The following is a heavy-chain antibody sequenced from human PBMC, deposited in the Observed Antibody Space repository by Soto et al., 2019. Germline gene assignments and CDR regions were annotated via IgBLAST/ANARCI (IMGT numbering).Heavy chain of an antibody. CDR3: ARDCPVAGGVYYYYGMDV. Sequence: QVQLVQSGAEVKKPGASVKVSCKASGYTFTSYAMHWVRQAPGQRLEWMGWINAGNGNTKYSQKFQGRVTITRDTSASTAYMELSSLRSEDTAVYYFARDCPVAGGVYYYYGMDVWGQATTVTVSS. D-gene: IGHD6-19*01. J-gene: IGHJ6*02. CDR1: GYTFTSYA. V-gene: IGHV1-3*01. CDR2: INAGNGNT.